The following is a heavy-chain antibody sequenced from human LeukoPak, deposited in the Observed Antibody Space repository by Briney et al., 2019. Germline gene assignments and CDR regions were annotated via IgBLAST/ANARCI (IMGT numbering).Heavy chain of an antibody. CDR2: INPNSGGT. V-gene: IGHV1-2*06. J-gene: IGHJ4*02. CDR1: GYTFTSYY. CDR3: ARDLEYGGADDY. Sequence: ASVKVSCKASGYTFTSYYMHWVRQAPGQGLEWMGRINPNSGGTNYAQKFQGRVTMTRDTSISTGYMELRRLRFDDTAVYYCARDLEYGGADDYWGQGTLVTVSS. D-gene: IGHD3-16*01.